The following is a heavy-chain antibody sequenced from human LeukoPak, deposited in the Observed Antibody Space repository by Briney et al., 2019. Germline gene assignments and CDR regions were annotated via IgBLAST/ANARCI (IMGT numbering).Heavy chain of an antibody. Sequence: GGSLRLSCAASGFTFSSYAMSWVRQAPGKGLEWVSAISGSGSRTYYPDSVRGRFTISRDNSKNTLYLQMNSLRAEDTAVYYCAKEDITVPGVAFDWGQGTLVTVSS. D-gene: IGHD3-3*01. CDR1: GFTFSSYA. CDR2: ISGSGSRT. V-gene: IGHV3-23*01. CDR3: AKEDITVPGVAFD. J-gene: IGHJ4*02.